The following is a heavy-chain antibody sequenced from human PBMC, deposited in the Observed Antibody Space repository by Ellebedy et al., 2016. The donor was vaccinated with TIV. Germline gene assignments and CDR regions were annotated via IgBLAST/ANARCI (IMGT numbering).Heavy chain of an antibody. CDR2: ITGGGDYT. Sequence: PGGSLRLSCVASGFTFSSYAMSWVRQAPGKGLEWVSTITGGGDYTFYADSVKGRLTIARDNSRNTLYLQMNSLRAEDTAVYYGAKAFDTGGNSNWYFDLWGRGTLVTVSS. CDR1: GFTFSSYA. CDR3: AKAFDTGGNSNWYFDL. V-gene: IGHV3-23*01. J-gene: IGHJ2*01. D-gene: IGHD4-23*01.